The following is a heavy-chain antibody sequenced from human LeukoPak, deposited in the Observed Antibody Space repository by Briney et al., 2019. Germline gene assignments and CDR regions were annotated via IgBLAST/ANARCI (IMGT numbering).Heavy chain of an antibody. Sequence: ASVKVSCKASGGTFSSYAISWVRQAPGQGLEWMGRIIPILGIANYAQKFQGRVTITADKSTSTAYMELSSLRSEDTAVYYCARALRDRGYYYDSSGYYELDYWGQGTLVTVSS. CDR1: GGTFSSYA. D-gene: IGHD3-22*01. J-gene: IGHJ4*02. V-gene: IGHV1-69*04. CDR2: IIPILGIA. CDR3: ARALRDRGYYYDSSGYYELDY.